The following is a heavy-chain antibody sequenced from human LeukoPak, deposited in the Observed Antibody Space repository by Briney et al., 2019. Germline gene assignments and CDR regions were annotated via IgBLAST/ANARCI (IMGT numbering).Heavy chain of an antibody. CDR2: INHSGST. CDR3: AGDPRRRYYYYYYMGV. J-gene: IGHJ6*03. Sequence: SETLSLTCAVYGGSFGGYYWSWIRQPPGKGLEWIGEINHSGSTNYNPSLKSRVTISVDTSKNQFSLKLSSVTAADTAVYYCAGDPRRRYYYYYYMGVWGKGTTVTVSS. D-gene: IGHD5-24*01. V-gene: IGHV4-34*01. CDR1: GGSFGGYY.